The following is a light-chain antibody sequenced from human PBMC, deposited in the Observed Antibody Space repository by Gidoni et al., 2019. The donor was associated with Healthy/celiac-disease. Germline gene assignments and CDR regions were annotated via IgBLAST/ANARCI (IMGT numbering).Light chain of an antibody. CDR2: DAS. J-gene: IGKJ5*01. Sequence: EIVLTQSPATLSLSPGERATLSCRASQSVSSYLAWYQQKPGQAPRLLIYDASNMATSIPARFSGRGSGTDVTLTISSLEPEDFAVYYCQQRSNWPWSITFGQGTRLEIK. V-gene: IGKV3-11*01. CDR3: QQRSNWPWSIT. CDR1: QSVSSY.